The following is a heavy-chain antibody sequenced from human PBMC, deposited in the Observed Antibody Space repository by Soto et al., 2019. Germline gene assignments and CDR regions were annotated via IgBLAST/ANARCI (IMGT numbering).Heavy chain of an antibody. CDR2: ISYDGSNK. V-gene: IGHV3-30-3*01. CDR1: GFTFSSYA. J-gene: IGHJ4*02. CDR3: ASSPGGLVVSYLDY. Sequence: QVQLVETGGGVVQPGRSLRLSCAASGFTFSSYAMHWVRQAPGKGLEWVAVISYDGSNKYYADSVKGRFTISRDNYKNTLYLQMNSLRAEDTAVYYWASSPGGLVVSYLDYWGQGILVTVSS. D-gene: IGHD3-22*01.